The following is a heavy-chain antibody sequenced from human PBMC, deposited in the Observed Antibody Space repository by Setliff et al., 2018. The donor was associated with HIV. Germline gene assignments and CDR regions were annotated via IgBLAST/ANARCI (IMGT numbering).Heavy chain of an antibody. CDR3: AKGHYDDWYYFDY. CDR2: ITGSGGKT. D-gene: IGHD4-17*01. CDR1: GFTFGGFA. Sequence: GESPKISCVPSGFTFGGFAMSWVRQAPGRGLEWVSAITGSGGKTYYADSVKGRFTISRDNSENTLYLQMNSLRADDTAMYYCAKGHYDDWYYFDYWGPGTLVTVSS. V-gene: IGHV3-23*01. J-gene: IGHJ4*02.